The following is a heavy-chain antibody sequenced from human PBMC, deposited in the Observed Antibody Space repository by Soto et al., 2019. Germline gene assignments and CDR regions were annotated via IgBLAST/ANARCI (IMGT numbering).Heavy chain of an antibody. Sequence: ASVKVSCKASGYTFTSYYMHWVRQAPGQGLEWMGIINPSGGSTSYAQKFQGRVTMTRDTSTSTVYMELSSLRSEDTAVYYCARARGMVLSFYDMDVWGQGTTVTVSS. CDR3: ARARGMVLSFYDMDV. CDR1: GYTFTSYY. CDR2: INPSGGST. J-gene: IGHJ6*02. V-gene: IGHV1-46*01. D-gene: IGHD3-10*01.